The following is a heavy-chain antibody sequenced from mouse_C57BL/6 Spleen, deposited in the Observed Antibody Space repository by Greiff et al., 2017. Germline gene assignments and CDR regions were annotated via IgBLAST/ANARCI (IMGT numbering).Heavy chain of an antibody. CDR2: ISSGGDYI. CDR1: GFTFSSYA. V-gene: IGHV5-9-1*02. Sequence: EVQLMESGAGLVKPGGSLKLSCAASGFTFSSYAMPWVRQTPETRLEWVAYISSGGDYIYYADTVKGRFTISRDTARNTLYLQMSSLKSEDTAMYYCTRPGTGAWFAYWGQGTLVTVSA. CDR3: TRPGTGAWFAY. J-gene: IGHJ3*01. D-gene: IGHD4-1*01.